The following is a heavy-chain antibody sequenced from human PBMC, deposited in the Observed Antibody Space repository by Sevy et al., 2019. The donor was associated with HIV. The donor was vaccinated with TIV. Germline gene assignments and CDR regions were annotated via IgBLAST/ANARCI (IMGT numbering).Heavy chain of an antibody. V-gene: IGHV3-23*01. Sequence: GGSLRLSCVASGLTISDYVLYWVRQAPGKGLEWVSAITESDADITYADSVKGRLTVSRDNSKNTVYLQMGSLRAEDTAIYYCAKLGVRVATGGTDYWGQGTQVTVSS. CDR2: ITESDADI. CDR3: AKLGVRVATGGTDY. J-gene: IGHJ4*02. D-gene: IGHD3-3*01. CDR1: GLTISDYV.